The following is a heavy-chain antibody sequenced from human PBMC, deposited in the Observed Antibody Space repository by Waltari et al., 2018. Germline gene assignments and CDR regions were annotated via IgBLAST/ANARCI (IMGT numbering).Heavy chain of an antibody. J-gene: IGHJ4*02. CDR2: IKQDGSVK. V-gene: IGHV3-7*01. D-gene: IGHD2-15*01. Sequence: EVQLVESGGGLVQPGGSLRLSCAASGFTFSSYWMSWVRQAPGKGLEWVANIKQDGSVKDYVDSVNGVFTISRDNANDSLYLQMNSRRAEDTAVYYCARAGIVVVVAAVDYWGQGTLVTGSS. CDR3: ARAGIVVVVAAVDY. CDR1: GFTFSSYW.